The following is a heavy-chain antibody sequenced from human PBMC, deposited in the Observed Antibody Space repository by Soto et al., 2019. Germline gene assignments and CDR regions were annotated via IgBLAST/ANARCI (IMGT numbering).Heavy chain of an antibody. CDR2: ISYDGSNK. CDR1: GFTFSSYG. J-gene: IGHJ4*02. D-gene: IGHD6-19*01. Sequence: QMQLVESGGGVVQPGRSLRLSCAASGFTFSSYGMHWVRQAPGKGLEWVAVISYDGSNKYYADSVKGRFTISRDNSKNTLYLQMNSLRAEDTAVYYCAKDLGAVAGSDYWGQGTLVTVSS. V-gene: IGHV3-30*18. CDR3: AKDLGAVAGSDY.